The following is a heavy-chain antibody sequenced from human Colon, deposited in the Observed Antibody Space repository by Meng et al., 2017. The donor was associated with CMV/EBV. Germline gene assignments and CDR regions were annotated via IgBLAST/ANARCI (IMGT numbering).Heavy chain of an antibody. CDR2: ISYDGSNK. D-gene: IGHD3-10*01. CDR3: ARRRSGRGDYGMPGDHFDK. V-gene: IGHV3-30*04. Sequence: GESLKISCAASGFTFSSYAMSWVRQAPGKGLEWVAVISYDGSNKYYADSVKGRFTISRDNSKNTLYLQMNSLRAEDTAVYYCARRRSGRGDYGMPGDHFDKWSQGMLVTVSS. J-gene: IGHJ4*02. CDR1: GFTFSSYA.